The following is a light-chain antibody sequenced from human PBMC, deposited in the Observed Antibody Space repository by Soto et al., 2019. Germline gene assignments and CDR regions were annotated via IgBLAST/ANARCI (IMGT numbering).Light chain of an antibody. V-gene: IGKV1-9*01. J-gene: IGKJ2*01. CDR2: GAS. CDR3: LQLDSYPFT. CDR1: QGVSSY. Sequence: DIQLTQSPSSLSASVGDRVTITCRASQGVSSYLAWFQQKPGKAPKLLIYGASTLQSGVPSRFSGSGYGADFTLTISSLRPEDFATYHCLQLDSYPFTFGQGTKLEIK.